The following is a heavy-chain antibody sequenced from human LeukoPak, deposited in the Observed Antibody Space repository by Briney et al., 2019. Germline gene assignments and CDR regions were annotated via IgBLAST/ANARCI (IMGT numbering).Heavy chain of an antibody. CDR2: ITSGSSTI. V-gene: IGHV3-48*01. J-gene: IGHJ4*02. CDR1: GFTFSTYS. Sequence: GGSLRLSCAASGFTFSTYSMNWVRQAPGKGLEWISYITSGSSTIYYAASVKGRFTISRDNAKNSLYLQMNSLRAEDTAVYYRASLVDKWEVRNYWGQGTLVTVSS. CDR3: ASLVDKWEVRNY. D-gene: IGHD1-26*01.